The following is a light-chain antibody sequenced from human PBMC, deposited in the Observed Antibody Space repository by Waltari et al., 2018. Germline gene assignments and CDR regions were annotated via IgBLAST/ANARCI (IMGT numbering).Light chain of an antibody. CDR1: SLRRNY. J-gene: IGLJ2*01. V-gene: IGLV3-19*01. CDR3: NSRDSNNNRVF. CDR2: GKN. Sequence: SSELTQDPAVSVALGQTVSITCPEDSLRRNYARCYQQKPGQAPLLVIYGKNSRHSGRPDRSSGSSSGNTVSLTITGAKAEDEADYYCNSRDSNNNRVFFGGGTKLTVL.